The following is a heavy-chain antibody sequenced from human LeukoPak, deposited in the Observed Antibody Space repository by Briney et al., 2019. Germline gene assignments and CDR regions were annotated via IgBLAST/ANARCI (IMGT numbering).Heavy chain of an antibody. CDR3: ARGFNNWNYRYYYYYMDV. D-gene: IGHD1-7*01. CDR2: IYYSGST. V-gene: IGHV4-59*01. Sequence: RPSETLSLTCTVSGGSISSYYWSWIRQPPGKGLEWIGYIYYSGSTNYNPSLKSRVTISVDTSKNQFSLKLSSVTAADTAVYYCARGFNNWNYRYYYYYMDVWGKGTTVTVSS. J-gene: IGHJ6*03. CDR1: GGSISSYY.